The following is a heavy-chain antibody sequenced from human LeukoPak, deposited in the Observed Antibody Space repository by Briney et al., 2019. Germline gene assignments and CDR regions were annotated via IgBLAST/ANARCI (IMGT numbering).Heavy chain of an antibody. D-gene: IGHD5-12*01. J-gene: IGHJ3*02. CDR1: GYTFIGYY. CDR2: INPNSGGT. CDR3: ATVRVVATIAGAFDI. V-gene: IGHV1-2*02. Sequence: ASVKVSCKASGYTFIGYYMHWVRQAPGQGLEWMGWINPNSGGTNYAQKFQGRVTMTRDTSISTAYMELSRLRSDDTAVYYCATVRVVATIAGAFDIWGQGTMVTVSS.